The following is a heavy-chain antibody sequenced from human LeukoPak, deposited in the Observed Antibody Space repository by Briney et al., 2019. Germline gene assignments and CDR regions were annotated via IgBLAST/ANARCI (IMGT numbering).Heavy chain of an antibody. CDR3: ARDRTTGTTLRNWFDP. CDR2: INPNSGGT. J-gene: IGHJ5*02. CDR1: GCTFTGYY. D-gene: IGHD1-1*01. Sequence: ASVKVSCKASGCTFTGYYMHWVRQAPGQGLEWMGWINPNSGGTNYAQKFQGRVTMTRDTSISTAYMELSRLRSDDTAVYYCARDRTTGTTLRNWFDPWGQGTLVTVSS. V-gene: IGHV1-2*02.